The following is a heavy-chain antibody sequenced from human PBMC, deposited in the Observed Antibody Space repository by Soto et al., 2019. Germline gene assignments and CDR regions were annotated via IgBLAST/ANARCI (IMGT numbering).Heavy chain of an antibody. J-gene: IGHJ6*02. V-gene: IGHV3-33*01. CDR3: ARGGYXYDSSGYWSLCCYGMDV. Sequence: PGGSLRLSCAASGFTFSSYGMHWVRQAPGKGLEWVAVIWYDGSNKYYADSVKGRFTISRDNSKNTLYLQMNSLRAEDTAVYYCARGGYXYDSSGYWSLCCYGMDVWGQGTTVTVSS. CDR2: IWYDGSNK. D-gene: IGHD3-22*01. CDR1: GFTFSSYG.